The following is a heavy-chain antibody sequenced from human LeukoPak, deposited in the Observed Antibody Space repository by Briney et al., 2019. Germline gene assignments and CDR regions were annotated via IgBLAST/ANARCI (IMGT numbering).Heavy chain of an antibody. V-gene: IGHV3-9*01. CDR2: ISWNSGSI. Sequence: GGSLRLSCAASGFTFDDYAMHWVRQAPGKGLEWVSGISWNSGSIGYADSVKGRFTISRDNAKNSLYLQMSSLRAEDTAVYYCTRVEETATTAAIIRKYSYYYYYMDVWGKGNTVTVSS. CDR1: GFTFDDYA. J-gene: IGHJ6*03. D-gene: IGHD4-11*01. CDR3: TRVEETATTAAIIRKYSYYYYYMDV.